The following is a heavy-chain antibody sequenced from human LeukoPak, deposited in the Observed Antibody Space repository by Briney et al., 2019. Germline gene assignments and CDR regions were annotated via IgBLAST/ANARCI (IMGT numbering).Heavy chain of an antibody. CDR2: ISWNSGSI. V-gene: IGHV3-9*03. J-gene: IGHJ4*02. Sequence: PGRSLRLSCAASGFTFDDYAMHWVRQAPGKGLEWVSGISWNSGSIGYADSVKGRFTISRDNAKNSLYLQMNSLRAEDMALYYCAKGGTGEKLDGSYFDYWGQGTLVTVSS. CDR1: GFTFDDYA. CDR3: AKGGTGEKLDGSYFDY. D-gene: IGHD7-27*01.